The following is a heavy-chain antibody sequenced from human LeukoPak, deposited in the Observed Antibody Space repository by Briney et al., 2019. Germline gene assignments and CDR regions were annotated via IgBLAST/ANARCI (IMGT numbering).Heavy chain of an antibody. V-gene: IGHV3-73*01. Sequence: GGSLRLSCAASGFTFSGSAMHWVRHASGRGLEWVGRISSKANSYATAYAASVKGRFTISRDDSKNTAYPQMNSLKTEDTAVYYCAKPRTSTVTRATPIDYWGQGTLVTVSS. J-gene: IGHJ4*02. CDR2: ISSKANSYAT. CDR3: AKPRTSTVTRATPIDY. D-gene: IGHD4-17*01. CDR1: GFTFSGSA.